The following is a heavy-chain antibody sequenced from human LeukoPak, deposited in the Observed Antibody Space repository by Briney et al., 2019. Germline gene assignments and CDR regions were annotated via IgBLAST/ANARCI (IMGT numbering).Heavy chain of an antibody. V-gene: IGHV4-39*07. Sequence: SETLSLTCTVSGGSISSSSYYWGWIRQPPGKGLEWIGNIYYSGSTYYKSSLKSRVTISVDTSKNQFSLKLSSVTAADTAVYYCARDLDSSGYYYVYWGQGTLVTVSS. CDR2: IYYSGST. CDR3: ARDLDSSGYYYVY. D-gene: IGHD3-22*01. CDR1: GGSISSSSYY. J-gene: IGHJ4*02.